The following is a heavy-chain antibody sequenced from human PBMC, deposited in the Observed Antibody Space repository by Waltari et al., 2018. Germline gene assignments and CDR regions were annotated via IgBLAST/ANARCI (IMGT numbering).Heavy chain of an antibody. Sequence: QVQLLEWGAGLLKPSETLSLPCAVYGGSFSGYSGSWSRQSPGKGLEWIGEINHSGSTNYNPSLKSRVTISVDTSKNQFSLKVSSVTAADTAVYYCARQFSSGWYSEYWGQGTLVTVSS. CDR1: GGSFSGYS. D-gene: IGHD6-19*01. CDR2: INHSGST. J-gene: IGHJ4*02. CDR3: ARQFSSGWYSEY. V-gene: IGHV4-34*01.